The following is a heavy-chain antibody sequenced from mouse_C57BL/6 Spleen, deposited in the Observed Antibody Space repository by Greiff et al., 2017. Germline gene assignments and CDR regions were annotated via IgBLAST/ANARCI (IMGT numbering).Heavy chain of an antibody. J-gene: IGHJ4*01. Sequence: EVKLQESGPELVKPGASVKIPCKASGYTFTDYNMDWVKQSHGKSLEWIGDINPNNGGTIYNQKFKGKATLTVDKSSSTAYMELRSLTSEDTAVYYCARVYSNSHAMDYWGQGTSVTVSS. CDR1: GYTFTDYN. V-gene: IGHV1-18*01. CDR2: INPNNGGT. CDR3: ARVYSNSHAMDY. D-gene: IGHD2-5*01.